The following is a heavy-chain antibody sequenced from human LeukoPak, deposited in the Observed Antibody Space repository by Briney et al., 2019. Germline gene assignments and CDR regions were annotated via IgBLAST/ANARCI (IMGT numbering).Heavy chain of an antibody. J-gene: IGHJ3*02. CDR1: GFTFSSYS. D-gene: IGHD2/OR15-2a*01. CDR2: ITASGTAM. CDR3: AEEMQYYAFDI. V-gene: IGHV3-23*01. Sequence: GGSLRLSCAASGFTFSSYSMNWVRQAPGKGLEWVSHITASGTAMFYADSVKGRFTISRDNSKNTLYLQMNSLRAEDTAVYYCAEEMQYYAFDIWGQGTMVTVSS.